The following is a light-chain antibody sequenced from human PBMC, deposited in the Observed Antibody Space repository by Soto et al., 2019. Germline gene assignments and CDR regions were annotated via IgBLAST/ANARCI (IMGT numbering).Light chain of an antibody. J-gene: IGKJ1*01. CDR1: QTISSW. CDR3: QQSYSTPRT. V-gene: IGKV1-5*03. CDR2: QAS. Sequence: DIQMTQSPSTLSGSVGDRVTITCRASQTISSWLAWYQQKPGKAPKLLIYQASTLKSGVPSRFSGSGSGTEFTLTISSLQPEDFATYYCQQSYSTPRTFGQGTKVDIK.